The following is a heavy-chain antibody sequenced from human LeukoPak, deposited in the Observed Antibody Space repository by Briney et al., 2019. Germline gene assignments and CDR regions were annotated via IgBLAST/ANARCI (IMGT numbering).Heavy chain of an antibody. V-gene: IGHV1-69*05. Sequence: ASVKVTCKASGGTFSSYAISWVRQAPGQGLEWMGRIIPIFGTANYAQKFQGRVTITTDESTSTAYMELSSLRSEDTAVYYCARDYDILTGYCITWGQGTLVTVSS. CDR2: IIPIFGTA. CDR3: ARDYDILTGYCIT. CDR1: GGTFSSYA. D-gene: IGHD3-9*01. J-gene: IGHJ4*02.